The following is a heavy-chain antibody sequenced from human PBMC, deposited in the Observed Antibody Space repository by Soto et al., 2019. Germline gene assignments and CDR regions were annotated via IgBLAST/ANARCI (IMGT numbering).Heavy chain of an antibody. D-gene: IGHD4-17*01. CDR1: GFTVSNNY. Sequence: EVQLVESGGNLVQPGGSLRLSCVVSGFTVSNNYMSWVRQAPGKGLEWVSVIYSGGSTYYADSVKDRFTISRDNSKNTLYLQMNSLRAEDTAVYYCAREGASDYGDYLRYWGQGALVTVSS. CDR3: AREGASDYGDYLRY. J-gene: IGHJ4*02. CDR2: IYSGGST. V-gene: IGHV3-66*01.